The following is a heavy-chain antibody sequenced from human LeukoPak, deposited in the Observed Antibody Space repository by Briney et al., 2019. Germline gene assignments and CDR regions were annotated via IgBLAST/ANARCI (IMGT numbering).Heavy chain of an antibody. V-gene: IGHV4-30-4*08. CDR3: ARGKYDSGGYYLDY. D-gene: IGHD3-22*01. Sequence: SQTLSLTCTVSGGSISSADHYWSWIRQLPGKGLEWIGYIYYSGNAYYNPSLKSRVTISVDTSKNQFSLKLSSVTAADTAVYYCARGKYDSGGYYLDYWGQGTLVTVSS. CDR1: GGSISSADHY. J-gene: IGHJ4*02. CDR2: IYYSGNA.